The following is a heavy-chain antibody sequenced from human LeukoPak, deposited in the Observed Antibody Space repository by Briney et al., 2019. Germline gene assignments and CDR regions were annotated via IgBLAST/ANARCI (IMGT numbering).Heavy chain of an antibody. V-gene: IGHV4-59*01. CDR3: AGAYYDSSGYSSHY. J-gene: IGHJ4*01. Sequence: SETLSLTCTVSGGSISSYYWSWIRQPPGKGLEWIGYIYYSGSTNYNPSLKSLGTISVDTSKNQFSLKPSPVTAADPAVYYCAGAYYDSSGYSSHYW. CDR1: GGSISSYY. D-gene: IGHD3-22*01. CDR2: IYYSGST.